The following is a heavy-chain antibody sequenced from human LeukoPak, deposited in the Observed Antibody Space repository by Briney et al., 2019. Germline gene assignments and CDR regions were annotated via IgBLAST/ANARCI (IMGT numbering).Heavy chain of an antibody. Sequence: PGGSLRLSCAASGFTFSSYSMNWVRQAPGKGLEWVSYISSSSSTIYYADSVKGRFTISRDNAKNSLYLQMNSLRAEDTAVYYCARDTFDYCSSTSCPPPDAFDIWGQGTMVTVSS. CDR1: GFTFSSYS. J-gene: IGHJ3*02. CDR2: ISSSSSTI. D-gene: IGHD2-2*01. V-gene: IGHV3-48*01. CDR3: ARDTFDYCSSTSCPPPDAFDI.